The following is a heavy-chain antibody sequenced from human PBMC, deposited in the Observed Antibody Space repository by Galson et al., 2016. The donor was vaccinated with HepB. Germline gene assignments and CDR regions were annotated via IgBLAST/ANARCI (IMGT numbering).Heavy chain of an antibody. V-gene: IGHV1-46*01. CDR1: GYTFTNNY. CDR2: MKPSGGST. J-gene: IGHJ5*02. CDR3: AREAAYSRSYDH. Sequence: SVKVSCKASGYTFTNNYIHWVRQAPGQGLEWMGIMKPSGGSTDYSQKFKGRVTVTRDTSTSTVYLELSSLRFEDTALYYCAREAAYSRSYDHWGQGTLVTVSS. D-gene: IGHD1-26*01.